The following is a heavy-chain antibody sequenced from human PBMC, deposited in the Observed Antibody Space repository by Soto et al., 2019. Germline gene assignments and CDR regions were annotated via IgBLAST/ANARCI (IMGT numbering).Heavy chain of an antibody. V-gene: IGHV4-28*01. CDR1: GYSISSNYW. D-gene: IGHD3-9*01. J-gene: IGHJ4*02. CDR3: ATFDWYRSDY. Sequence: ETLSLTCAVSGYSISSNYWWGWIRQPPGKGLEWIGYIYYSGSTYYNPSLKSRVTMSVDTSKNQFSLKLSSVTAVDTAVYYCATFDWYRSDYWGQGTLVTVSS. CDR2: IYYSGST.